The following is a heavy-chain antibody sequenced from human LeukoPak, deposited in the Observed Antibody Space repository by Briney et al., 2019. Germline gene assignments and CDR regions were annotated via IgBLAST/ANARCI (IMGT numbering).Heavy chain of an antibody. CDR2: ISSSGSTI. CDR1: GFTFSDYY. Sequence: GGSLRLSCAASGFTFSDYYMSWIRQAPGKGLEWVSYISSSGSTIYYADSVKGRFTISRDNAKNSLYLQMNSLRAEDTAVYYCARSRREKYYYGSGRFSTYYYGMDVWGQGTTVTVSS. J-gene: IGHJ6*02. CDR3: ARSRREKYYYGSGRFSTYYYGMDV. V-gene: IGHV3-11*01. D-gene: IGHD3-10*01.